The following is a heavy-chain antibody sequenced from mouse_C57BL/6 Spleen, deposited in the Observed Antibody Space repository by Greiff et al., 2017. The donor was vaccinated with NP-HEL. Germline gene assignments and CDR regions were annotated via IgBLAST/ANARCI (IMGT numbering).Heavy chain of an antibody. CDR1: GYTFTSYG. Sequence: VQLQQSGAELARPGASVKLSCKASGYTFTSYGISWVKQRTGQGLEWIGEIYPRSGNTYYNEKFKGKATLTADKSSSTAYMELRSLTSEDAAVYFCARREASYGSGDYWGQGTTLTVSS. CDR2: IYPRSGNT. V-gene: IGHV1-81*01. CDR3: ARREASYGSGDY. D-gene: IGHD1-1*01. J-gene: IGHJ2*01.